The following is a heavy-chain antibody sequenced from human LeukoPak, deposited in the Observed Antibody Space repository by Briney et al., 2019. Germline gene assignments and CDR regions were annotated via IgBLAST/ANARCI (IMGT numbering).Heavy chain of an antibody. CDR1: GFTFSGYS. V-gene: IGHV3-21*01. J-gene: IGHJ4*02. CDR2: ISSGSGYI. D-gene: IGHD3-10*01. Sequence: SGGSLRLSCAAPGFTFSGYSLNWVRQAPGKGLGWVSSISSGSGYIYYADSVKGRFTISRDNAKTSLYLQMNSLRAEDTAVYYCARDGEGTSLSFFDYWGLGTLVTVSA. CDR3: ARDGEGTSLSFFDY.